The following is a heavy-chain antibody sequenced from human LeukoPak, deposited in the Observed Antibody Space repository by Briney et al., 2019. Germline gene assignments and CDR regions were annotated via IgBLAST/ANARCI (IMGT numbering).Heavy chain of an antibody. Sequence: GGSLRLSCTASGFKFADAPMHWVPQPPGQGLEWIALITWGATDSYYADSVKGRFAISRDDSRNTLYLQMNSLRGEDTALYYCAKDVSFRRGHNFDASDLWGLGTMVIVSS. J-gene: IGHJ3*01. CDR3: AKDVSFRRGHNFDASDL. CDR1: GFKFADAP. V-gene: IGHV3-43*01. D-gene: IGHD5-24*01. CDR2: ITWGATDS.